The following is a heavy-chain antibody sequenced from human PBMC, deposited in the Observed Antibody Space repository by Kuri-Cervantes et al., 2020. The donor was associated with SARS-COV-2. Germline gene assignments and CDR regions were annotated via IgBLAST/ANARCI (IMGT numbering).Heavy chain of an antibody. Sequence: GESLKISCAASGFTFSSYAMHWVRQAPGKGLEWVAVISYDGSNKYYADSVKGRFTISRDNSKNTLYLQMNSLRAEDTAVYYCARDHRDGYNWSSFFGGMDVWGQGTRSPSP. D-gene: IGHD5-24*01. CDR3: ARDHRDGYNWSSFFGGMDV. J-gene: IGHJ6*02. V-gene: IGHV3-30-3*01. CDR2: ISYDGSNK. CDR1: GFTFSSYA.